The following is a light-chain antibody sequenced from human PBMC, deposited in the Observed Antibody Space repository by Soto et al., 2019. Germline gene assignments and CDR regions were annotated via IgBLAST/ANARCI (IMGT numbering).Light chain of an antibody. J-gene: IGLJ3*02. CDR3: QSYDSTLSGSWV. V-gene: IGLV1-40*01. CDR2: GNN. Sequence: QSVLTQPPSVSGAPGQRVTISCTGSSSNIGAEYDVHWYQQLPGTAPKLLICGNNNLASGVPDRFSASKSGTSASLAITGLQAEDEADYYCQSYDSTLSGSWVFGGGTKVTVL. CDR1: SSNIGAEYD.